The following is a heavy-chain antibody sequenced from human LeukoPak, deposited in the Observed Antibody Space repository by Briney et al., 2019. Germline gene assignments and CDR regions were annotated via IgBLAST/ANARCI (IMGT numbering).Heavy chain of an antibody. J-gene: IGHJ4*02. D-gene: IGHD5-18*01. CDR3: AVRGYSYGYLVN. CDR2: ISYDGSNK. Sequence: PGGSLRLSCAASGFTFSNYVMSWVRQAPGKGLEWVAVISYDGSNKYYADSVKGRFTISRDNSKNTLYLQMNSLRAEDTAVYYCAVRGYSYGYLVNWGQGTLVTVSS. CDR1: GFTFSNYV. V-gene: IGHV3-30*03.